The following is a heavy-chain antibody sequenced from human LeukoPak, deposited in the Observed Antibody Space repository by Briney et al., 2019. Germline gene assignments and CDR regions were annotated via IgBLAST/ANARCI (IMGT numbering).Heavy chain of an antibody. J-gene: IGHJ4*02. D-gene: IGHD4-23*01. CDR3: AKDLDYGGNGEYYFDY. V-gene: IGHV3-33*06. Sequence: PGRSLRLSCAASGFTFSSYGMHGVRQAPGKGLEWVAVIWYDGSNKYYADSVKGRFIISRDNSKNSLYLQMNSLRAEDTAVYYCAKDLDYGGNGEYYFDYWGQGTLVTVSS. CDR1: GFTFSSYG. CDR2: IWYDGSNK.